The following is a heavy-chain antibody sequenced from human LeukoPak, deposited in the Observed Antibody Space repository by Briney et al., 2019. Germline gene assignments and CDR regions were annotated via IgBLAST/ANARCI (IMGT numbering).Heavy chain of an antibody. D-gene: IGHD6-13*01. CDR2: INHSGST. Sequence: SETLSLTCAVYGGSFSGYYWSWIRQPPGKGLEWIGEINHSGSTNYNPSLKSRVTISVDTSKNQFSLKLSSVTAADTAVYYCARGIFSGYSSSWYDYFQHWGQGTLVTVSS. CDR3: ARGIFSGYSSSWYDYFQH. CDR1: GGSFSGYY. V-gene: IGHV4-34*01. J-gene: IGHJ1*01.